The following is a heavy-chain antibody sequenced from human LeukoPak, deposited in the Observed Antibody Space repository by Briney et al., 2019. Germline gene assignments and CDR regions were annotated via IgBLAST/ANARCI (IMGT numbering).Heavy chain of an antibody. CDR1: GDSISSYF. V-gene: IGHV4-59*08. CDR3: ARRALDNWYFDV. CDR2: INYSRGT. J-gene: IGHJ2*01. Sequence: NPSETLSLTCTVSGDSISSYFWSWMRQPPGKGLEWIAYINYSRGTNSNPSLKSRVTISVDTSKDEFSLRLGSVTAADTAVYYCARRALDNWYFDVWGRGTLVTVSS. D-gene: IGHD4/OR15-4a*01.